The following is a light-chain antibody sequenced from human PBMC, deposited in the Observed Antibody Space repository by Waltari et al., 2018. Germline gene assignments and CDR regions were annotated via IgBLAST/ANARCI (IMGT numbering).Light chain of an antibody. CDR3: QQTDSFPLT. J-gene: IGKJ4*01. CDR1: QDIYSR. CDR2: VAS. Sequence: DIQMTQSPSFVSASVGDRVTIPCRASQDIYSRLAWYQQKPGGAPQLLIYVASTLQSGVPSRFRGSGSGTEFTLTITSLQPDDFATYFCQQTDSFPLTFGGGTKVEIK. V-gene: IGKV1-12*01.